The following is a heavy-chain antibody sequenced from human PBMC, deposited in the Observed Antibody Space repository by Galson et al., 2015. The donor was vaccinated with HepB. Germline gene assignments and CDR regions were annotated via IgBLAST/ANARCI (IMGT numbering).Heavy chain of an antibody. V-gene: IGHV3-23*01. D-gene: IGHD3-22*01. CDR3: AKDPDYYDSSGYYWGWFDP. CDR1: GFTFSSYA. J-gene: IGHJ5*02. CDR2: ISGSGGST. Sequence: SLRLSCAASGFTFSSYAMSWVRQAPGKGLEWVSAISGSGGSTYYADSVKGRFTISRDNSKNTLYLQMNSLRAEDTAVYYCAKDPDYYDSSGYYWGWFDPWGQGTLVTVSS.